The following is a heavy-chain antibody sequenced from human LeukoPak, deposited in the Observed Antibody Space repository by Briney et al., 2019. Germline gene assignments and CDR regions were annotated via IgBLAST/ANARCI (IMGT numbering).Heavy chain of an antibody. CDR3: ATVVRGPLGGFDP. D-gene: IGHD3-10*01. J-gene: IGHJ5*02. CDR1: GYTFTSYY. V-gene: IGHV1-46*01. Sequence: ASVKVSCKASGYTFTSYYMHWVRQAPGQGLEWMGIINPSGGSTSYAQKFQGRVTMTEDTSTDTAYMELSSLRSEDTAVYYCATVVRGPLGGFDPWGQGTLVTVSS. CDR2: INPSGGST.